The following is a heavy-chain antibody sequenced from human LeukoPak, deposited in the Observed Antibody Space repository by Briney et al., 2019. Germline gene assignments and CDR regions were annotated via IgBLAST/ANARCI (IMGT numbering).Heavy chain of an antibody. V-gene: IGHV3-30*04. CDR3: ARGHSGYDSGLDS. CDR2: ISDDGDNK. Sequence: GGSLRLSCAASGFTFSSYTIHWVRQAPGKGLEWVAVISDDGDNKYYADSVKGRFTISRDSSKNTLYLQMNSLRAEDTAVYYCARGHSGYDSGLDSWGQGNLVTVSS. D-gene: IGHD5-12*01. J-gene: IGHJ4*02. CDR1: GFTFSSYT.